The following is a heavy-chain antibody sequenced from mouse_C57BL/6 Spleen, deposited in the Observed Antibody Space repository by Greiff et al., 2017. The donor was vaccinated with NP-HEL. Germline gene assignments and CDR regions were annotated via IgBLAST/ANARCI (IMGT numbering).Heavy chain of an antibody. CDR2: INYDGSST. V-gene: IGHV5-16*01. D-gene: IGHD2-1*01. J-gene: IGHJ4*01. Sequence: EVKLVESEGGLVQPGSSMKLSCTASGFTFSDYYMAWVRQVPEKGLEWVANINYDGSSTYYLDYLKSRFIIPRDNAKNILYLQMSSLKSEDTATYSCARDCNYGAYAMDYWGQGTSATVSS. CDR1: GFTFSDYY. CDR3: ARDCNYGAYAMDY.